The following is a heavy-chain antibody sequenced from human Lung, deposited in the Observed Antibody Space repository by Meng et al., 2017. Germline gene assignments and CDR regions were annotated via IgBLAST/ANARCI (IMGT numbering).Heavy chain of an antibody. CDR2: IDPNNDHT. CDR1: GYTFAAYW. J-gene: IGHJ4*02. Sequence: QVQLVQSGREVKKPGASVKLSCKPSGYTFAAYWIHWLRQAPGQGLEWMGRIDPNNDHTQYAQNFQGRVTMTSDTSISTVYMELNGLRSDDTAVYYCARDEDISAAGKLFGDYWGQGTLVTVSS. V-gene: IGHV1-2*06. D-gene: IGHD6-13*01. CDR3: ARDEDISAAGKLFGDY.